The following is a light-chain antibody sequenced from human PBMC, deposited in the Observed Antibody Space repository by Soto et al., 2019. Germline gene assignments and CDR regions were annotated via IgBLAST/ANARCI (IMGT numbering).Light chain of an antibody. V-gene: IGKV3-20*01. Sequence: EIVLTQSPGTLSLSPGERATLSCRASQSVSSSYLAWYQQKPGQAPTLLISGASSRATGIPNRFSGSGSGTDFTLTISRLEPEDFAVYYCQQYGSSPPLTFGGGTKVEIK. CDR1: QSVSSSY. J-gene: IGKJ4*01. CDR3: QQYGSSPPLT. CDR2: GAS.